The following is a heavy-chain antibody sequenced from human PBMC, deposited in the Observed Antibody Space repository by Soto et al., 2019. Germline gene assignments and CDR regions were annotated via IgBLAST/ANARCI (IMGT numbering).Heavy chain of an antibody. V-gene: IGHV1-18*01. J-gene: IGHJ4*02. D-gene: IGHD3-22*01. Sequence: QVQLVQSGAEVKKPGASVKVSCKASGYTFTSYGISWVRQAPGQGLEWMGWISAYNGNTNYAQKLQGRVTMTTDTATSTAYMELRSLRSDDTAVYYCARVPDYYDSSGYHDYWGQGTLVTVSS. CDR1: GYTFTSYG. CDR3: ARVPDYYDSSGYHDY. CDR2: ISAYNGNT.